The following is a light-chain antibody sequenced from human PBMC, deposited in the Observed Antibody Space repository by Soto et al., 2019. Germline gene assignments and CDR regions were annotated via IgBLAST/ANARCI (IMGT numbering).Light chain of an antibody. J-gene: IGKJ1*01. V-gene: IGKV3-20*01. Sequence: EIVLTQSPGTLSLSPGERATLSCRASQSLTSSYLAWYQQKPGQSPRLLIYGASRRATGIPDRFSGSGSGPDFPLTPSRLEPEDFAVYYCQQYDASLWTFGQGTKVEIK. CDR1: QSLTSSY. CDR2: GAS. CDR3: QQYDASLWT.